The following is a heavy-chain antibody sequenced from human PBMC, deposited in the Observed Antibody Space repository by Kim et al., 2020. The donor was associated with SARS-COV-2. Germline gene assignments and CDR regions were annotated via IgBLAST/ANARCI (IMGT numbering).Heavy chain of an antibody. CDR2: IRSNTYGGTT. D-gene: IGHD6-13*01. Sequence: GGSLRLSCTASGFTFGDYAMSWVRQAPGKGLEWVGFIRSNTYGGTTEYAASVKGRFTISRDDFKSIAYLQMNSLKTEDTAVYYCARGGGYRLVHWGQGTLVTVSS. V-gene: IGHV3-49*04. J-gene: IGHJ4*02. CDR1: GFTFGDYA. CDR3: ARGGGYRLVH.